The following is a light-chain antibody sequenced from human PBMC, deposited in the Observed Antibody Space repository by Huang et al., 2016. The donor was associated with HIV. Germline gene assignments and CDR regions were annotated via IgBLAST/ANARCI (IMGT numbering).Light chain of an antibody. J-gene: IGKJ1*01. CDR3: LQTYSSPWT. CDR1: QTLKTY. Sequence: DIQMTQSPSSLSASVGDRVTITCRGSQTLKTYLQWFQQKPGKAPRILIYAASNLQMWVPSRFSGSGSDTYFPLTISSRQPEDFATYYCLQTYSSPWTFGQGTKVEIK. V-gene: IGKV1-39*01. CDR2: AAS.